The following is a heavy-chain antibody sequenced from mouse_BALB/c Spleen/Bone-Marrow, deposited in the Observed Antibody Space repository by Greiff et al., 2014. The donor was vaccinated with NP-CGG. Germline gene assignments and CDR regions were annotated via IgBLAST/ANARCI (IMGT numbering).Heavy chain of an antibody. CDR2: IDPANGNT. V-gene: IGHV14-3*02. J-gene: IGHJ4*01. Sequence: VQLQQSGAELVKPGASVKLSCTASGFNIKDTYMHWVKQRPEQGLEWIGRIDPANGNTKYDPKFQSKATITANTSSNTAYLQLSSLTSEDTAVYYCAGGWLPSYAMDYWGQGTSVTVSS. CDR3: AGGWLPSYAMDY. D-gene: IGHD2-2*01. CDR1: GFNIKDTY.